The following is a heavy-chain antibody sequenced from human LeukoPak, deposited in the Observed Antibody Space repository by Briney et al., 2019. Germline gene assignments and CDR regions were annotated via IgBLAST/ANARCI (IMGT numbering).Heavy chain of an antibody. CDR2: IYYSGST. CDR1: GDSISTSSYY. Sequence: ASETLSLTCTVSGDSISTSSYYWGWIRQPPGKGLEWLGSIYYSGSTYYNPSLKSRVTISVDTSKNQFSLNLYSVTAADTAVFYCARPYYYDYRQIDHWGQGTLVTVSS. J-gene: IGHJ4*02. V-gene: IGHV4-39*01. CDR3: ARPYYYDYRQIDH. D-gene: IGHD3-22*01.